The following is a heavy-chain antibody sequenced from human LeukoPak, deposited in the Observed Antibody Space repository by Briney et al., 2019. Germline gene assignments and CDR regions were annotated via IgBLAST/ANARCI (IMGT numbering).Heavy chain of an antibody. Sequence: GESLKISCKGSGYSFTTRWIGWVRQMPGQGLEWMGIIYPGDSDTRYGPSFQGHVTISADKSSSTAYLQWSSPKASDTAMYYCARHSYYGTGSYFEYWGQGTLVTVSS. CDR3: ARHSYYGTGSYFEY. V-gene: IGHV5-51*01. D-gene: IGHD3-10*01. CDR1: GYSFTTRW. CDR2: IYPGDSDT. J-gene: IGHJ4*02.